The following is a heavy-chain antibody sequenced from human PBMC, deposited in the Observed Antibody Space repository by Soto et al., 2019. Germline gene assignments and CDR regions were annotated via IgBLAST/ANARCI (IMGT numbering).Heavy chain of an antibody. D-gene: IGHD2-21*02. CDR2: ISAYHGNT. J-gene: IGHJ4*01. CDR1: VYPFISYG. Sequence: EVSGKTSVYPFISYGIRRVRQAPGQGLEGMGWISAYHGNTNYAQKLQGRVTMNTDKSTSTAYMELRRLRSDDTAVYYCGRDRPRRGDWTFEYWG. V-gene: IGHV1-18*01. CDR3: GRDRPRRGDWTFEY.